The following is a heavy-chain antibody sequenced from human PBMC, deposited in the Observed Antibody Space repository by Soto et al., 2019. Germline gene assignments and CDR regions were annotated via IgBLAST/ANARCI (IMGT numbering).Heavy chain of an antibody. V-gene: IGHV4-59*01. CDR1: SGSISSYY. Sequence: QVQLQESGPGLVKPSETLSLTCSVSSGSISSYYWSWIRQPPGKGLEWIGYIYYSGNTNYNPSLRSRVTFPVDTSKNQFSLKLSSVTAADTAVYYFARVELERYWFDPWGQGTLVTVSS. J-gene: IGHJ5*02. CDR3: ARVELERYWFDP. CDR2: IYYSGNT. D-gene: IGHD1-1*01.